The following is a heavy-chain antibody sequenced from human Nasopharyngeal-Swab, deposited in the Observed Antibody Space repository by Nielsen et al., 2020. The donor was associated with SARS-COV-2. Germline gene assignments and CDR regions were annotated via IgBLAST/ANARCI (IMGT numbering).Heavy chain of an antibody. CDR1: GYTFTSYG. V-gene: IGHV1-18*01. D-gene: IGHD6-13*01. CDR3: ARDSFSYSSSWYGWFDP. J-gene: IGHJ5*02. Sequence: ASVKVSCKASGYTFTSYGISWVRQAPGQGLEWMGWISAYNGNTNYAQKLQGRVTMTTDTSTSTAYMELRSLRSDDTAVYYCARDSFSYSSSWYGWFDPWGQGTLVTVSS. CDR2: ISAYNGNT.